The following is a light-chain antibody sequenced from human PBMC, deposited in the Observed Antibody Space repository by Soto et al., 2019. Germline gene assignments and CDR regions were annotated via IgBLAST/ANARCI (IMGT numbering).Light chain of an antibody. V-gene: IGKV1-9*01. CDR3: QQLNSYPLT. Sequence: DIQLTQSPSFLSASVGDRVTITCRARQGISSYLAWYQQKPGKAPKLLSYAASTLQSGVPSRFSGSGSGTEFTLTISSLQSEDFATYYCQQLNSYPLTFGPGTKVDIK. CDR2: AAS. CDR1: QGISSY. J-gene: IGKJ3*01.